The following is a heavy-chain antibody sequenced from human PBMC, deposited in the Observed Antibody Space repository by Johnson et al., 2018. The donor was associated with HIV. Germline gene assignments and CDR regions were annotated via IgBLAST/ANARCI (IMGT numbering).Heavy chain of an antibody. J-gene: IGHJ3*02. CDR2: IYSGGSS. Sequence: VQLVESGGGLVQPGGSLRLSCAASDFTVGSIYMSWVRQAPGKGLEWVSLIYSGGSSYYADSVMGRFTISRDNSKNTLYLQMNSLRVEDTAVYYCAKGADYADYEGAFDIWGQGTMVTVSS. V-gene: IGHV3-66*01. D-gene: IGHD4-17*01. CDR1: DFTVGSIY. CDR3: AKGADYADYEGAFDI.